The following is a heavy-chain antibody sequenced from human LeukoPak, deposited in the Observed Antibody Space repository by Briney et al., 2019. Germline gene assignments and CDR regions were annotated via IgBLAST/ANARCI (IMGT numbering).Heavy chain of an antibody. CDR2: ISYDGSNK. Sequence: GGSLRLSCTTSGFSFSSYGMHWVRQAPGKGLEWVAVISYDGSNKYYADSVKGRFTISRDNSKNTLYLQMNSLRAEDTAVYYCAKIPDYWGQGTLVTVSS. CDR1: GFSFSSYG. CDR3: AKIPDY. J-gene: IGHJ4*02. V-gene: IGHV3-30*18.